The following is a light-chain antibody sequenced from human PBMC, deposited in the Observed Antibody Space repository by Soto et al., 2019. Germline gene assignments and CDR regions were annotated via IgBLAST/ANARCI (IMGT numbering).Light chain of an antibody. J-gene: IGKJ1*01. V-gene: IGKV3-15*01. CDR2: GAY. CDR1: QSVSSN. Sequence: EIVMTRSPAPLSVSPGERATLSCSASQSVSSNLAWYQQNPGQAPRLIIYGAYTRATGIPATFSGSGSGTEFTLTISSLQSEDFAVYYCQQYNNWPPWTCGQGTKVDI. CDR3: QQYNNWPPWT.